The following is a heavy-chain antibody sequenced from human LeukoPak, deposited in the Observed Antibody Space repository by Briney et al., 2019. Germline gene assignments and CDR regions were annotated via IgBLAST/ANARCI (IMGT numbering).Heavy chain of an antibody. Sequence: ASVKVSCKASGYTFTSYYMHWVRQAPGQGPEWMGIINPSGGSTSYAQKFQGRVTMTRDTSTSTVYMELSSLRSEDTAVYYCARRGAYYYDSSGYSNFNYWGQGTLVTVSS. D-gene: IGHD3-22*01. J-gene: IGHJ4*02. CDR3: ARRGAYYYDSSGYSNFNY. CDR2: INPSGGST. V-gene: IGHV1-46*01. CDR1: GYTFTSYY.